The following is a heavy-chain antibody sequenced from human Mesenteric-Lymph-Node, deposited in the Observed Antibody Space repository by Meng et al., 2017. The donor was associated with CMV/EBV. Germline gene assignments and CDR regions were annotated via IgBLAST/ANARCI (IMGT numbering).Heavy chain of an antibody. Sequence: SYDINWVRQATGQGLEWMGWMNPNSGNTGYAQKFQGRVTMTRNTSISTAYMELSSLRSEDTAVYYCARDEKRKYYYGSGKRPRWFDPWGQGTLVTVSS. CDR3: ARDEKRKYYYGSGKRPRWFDP. D-gene: IGHD3-10*01. CDR2: MNPNSGNT. J-gene: IGHJ5*02. CDR1: SYD. V-gene: IGHV1-8*01.